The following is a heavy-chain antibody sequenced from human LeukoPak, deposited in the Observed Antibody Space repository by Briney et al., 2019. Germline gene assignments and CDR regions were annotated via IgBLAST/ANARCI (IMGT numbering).Heavy chain of an antibody. CDR3: ARADDSSSGYFDY. CDR2: ISNSGNTI. V-gene: IGHV3-11*04. CDR1: GFIFSDYY. D-gene: IGHD6-6*01. J-gene: IGHJ4*02. Sequence: GGSLRLSCAVSGFIFSDYYMSWIRKAPGKGLEWVSYISNSGNTIRYADSVKGRFTISRDNAKNSLYLQMNSLRAEDTAVYYCARADDSSSGYFDYWGQGTLVTVSS.